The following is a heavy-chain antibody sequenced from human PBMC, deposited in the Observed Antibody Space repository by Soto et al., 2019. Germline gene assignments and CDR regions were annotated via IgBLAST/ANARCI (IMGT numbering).Heavy chain of an antibody. CDR3: ARGIELWHGEYCYYGMDV. Sequence: QVQLVQSGAEVKKPGASVKVSCKASGYTFTSYGISWVRQAPGQGLEWMGWISAYNGNTNYAQKLQGRVTMTTDTAPRPDYMDLRSLRCDDTAVYYCARGIELWHGEYCYYGMDVRGQGTTVTVSS. D-gene: IGHD1-26*01. CDR1: GYTFTSYG. J-gene: IGHJ6*02. V-gene: IGHV1-18*01. CDR2: ISAYNGNT.